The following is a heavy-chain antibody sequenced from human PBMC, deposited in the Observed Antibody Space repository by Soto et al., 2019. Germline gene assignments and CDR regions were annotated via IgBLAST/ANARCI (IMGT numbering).Heavy chain of an antibody. CDR2: ISYDGSNK. CDR1: GFTFSSYA. J-gene: IGHJ4*02. Sequence: GGSLRLSGAASGFTFSSYAMHWVRQAPGKGLEWVAVISYDGSNKYYADSVKGRFTISRDNSKNTLYLQMNSLRAEDTAVYYCATEKKWIAAAALDYWGLGTLVTVSS. D-gene: IGHD6-13*01. CDR3: ATEKKWIAAAALDY. V-gene: IGHV3-30-3*01.